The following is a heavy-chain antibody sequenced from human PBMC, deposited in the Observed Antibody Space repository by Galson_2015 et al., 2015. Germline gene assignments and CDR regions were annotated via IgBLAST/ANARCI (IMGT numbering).Heavy chain of an antibody. Sequence: SVKVSCKASGGTFSSYAISWVRQAPGQGLEWMGGIIPIFGIANYAQKFQGRVTITADKSTSIAYMELSSLRSEDTAVYYCARELGSGYSGYGPFDPWGQGTLVTVSS. J-gene: IGHJ5*02. CDR2: IIPIFGIA. CDR3: ARELGSGYSGYGPFDP. CDR1: GGTFSSYA. V-gene: IGHV1-69*10. D-gene: IGHD5-12*01.